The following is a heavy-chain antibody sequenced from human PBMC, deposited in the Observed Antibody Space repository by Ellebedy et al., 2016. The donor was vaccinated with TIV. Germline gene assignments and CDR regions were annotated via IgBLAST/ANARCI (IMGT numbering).Heavy chain of an antibody. J-gene: IGHJ4*02. CDR1: GGSFSGYY. CDR3: ASTRGPRVDKGVGDY. D-gene: IGHD5-12*01. V-gene: IGHV4-34*01. Sequence: SETLSLTXAVYGGSFSGYYWSWIRQPPGKGLEWIGEINHSGSTNYNPSLKSRVTISVDRSKNQFSLKLSSVTAADTAVYYCASTRGPRVDKGVGDYWGQGTLVTVSS. CDR2: INHSGST.